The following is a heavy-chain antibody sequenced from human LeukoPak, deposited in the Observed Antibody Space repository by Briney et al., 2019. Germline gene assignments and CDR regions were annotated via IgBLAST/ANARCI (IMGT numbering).Heavy chain of an antibody. D-gene: IGHD2-2*01. CDR2: ICYSGST. V-gene: IGHV4-39*01. CDR3: TKVPDTWLQADP. CDR1: GGSISKSSSY. J-gene: IGHJ5*02. Sequence: SETLSLTCTVSGGSISKSSSYWGWIRQPPGKGLEWIGTICYSGSTYYNPSLKSRVTISLATSKNQFSLKLSSVTAADTAVYFCTKVPDTWLQADPWGQGTLVTVSS.